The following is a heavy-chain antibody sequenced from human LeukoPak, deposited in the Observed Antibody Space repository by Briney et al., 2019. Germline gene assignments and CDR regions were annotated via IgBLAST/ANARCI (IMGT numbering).Heavy chain of an antibody. CDR1: DGSISSYY. CDR2: INYSGST. Sequence: SETLSLTCTVSDGSISSYYWSWIRQPPGKGLEWIGYINYSGSTKYNPSLKSRVTISVDTSKNQFSLKLSSVTAADTAVYYCARGKTRGVYYFDYWGQGTLVTVSS. D-gene: IGHD6-13*01. V-gene: IGHV4-59*12. CDR3: ARGKTRGVYYFDY. J-gene: IGHJ4*02.